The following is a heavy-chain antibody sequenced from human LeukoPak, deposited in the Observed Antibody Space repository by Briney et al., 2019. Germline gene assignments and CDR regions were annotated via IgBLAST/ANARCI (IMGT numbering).Heavy chain of an antibody. CDR2: INPNSGGT. CDR3: AREGAARPDYNYYGMDL. J-gene: IGHJ6*02. D-gene: IGHD6-6*01. V-gene: IGHV1-2*02. Sequence: ASVKVSCKASGYTFTGYYLQCVRQAPGQGLEWMGWINPNSGGTNYAQKFQGRVTMTRDTSISTAYMELSRLRSDDTAVYYCAREGAARPDYNYYGMDLWGQGTTVTVSS. CDR1: GYTFTGYY.